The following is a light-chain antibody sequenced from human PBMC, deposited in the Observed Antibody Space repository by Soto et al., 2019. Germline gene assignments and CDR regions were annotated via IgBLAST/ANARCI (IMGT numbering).Light chain of an antibody. V-gene: IGKV3-11*01. CDR1: QSVSRY. Sequence: EIVLTQSPGTLSLSPGERATLSCRASQSVSRYLAWYQQKPGQAPRLLIYDASTRATGISARFSGSGSGTDFTLTISSLEPEDFAMYYCQPRSNWPVTFGQGTKVEVK. J-gene: IGKJ1*01. CDR3: QPRSNWPVT. CDR2: DAS.